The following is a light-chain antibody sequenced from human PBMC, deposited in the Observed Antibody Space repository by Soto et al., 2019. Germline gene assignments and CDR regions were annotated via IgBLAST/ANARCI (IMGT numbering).Light chain of an antibody. V-gene: IGKV1-5*03. CDR1: QTISSW. Sequence: DIQMTQSPSTLSGSVGDRVTITCRACQTISSWLAWYQQKPGKAPKLLIYKASTLKSGVPSRFSGSGSGTEFTLTISSLQPDDFATYYCQHYNSYSEAVGQGTKVELK. CDR3: QHYNSYSEA. J-gene: IGKJ1*01. CDR2: KAS.